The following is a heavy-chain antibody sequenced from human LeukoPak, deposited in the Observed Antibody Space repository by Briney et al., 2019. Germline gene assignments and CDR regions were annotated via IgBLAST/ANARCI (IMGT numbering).Heavy chain of an antibody. J-gene: IGHJ4*02. Sequence: GGSLRLSCAASEFSVGSNYMTWVRQAPGKGLEWVANIKQDGSEKYYVDSVKGRFTISRDNAKNSLYLQMNSLRAEDTAVYYCASSELARLGFDYWGQGTLVTVSS. CDR2: IKQDGSEK. CDR1: EFSVGSNY. V-gene: IGHV3-7*01. D-gene: IGHD1-1*01. CDR3: ASSELARLGFDY.